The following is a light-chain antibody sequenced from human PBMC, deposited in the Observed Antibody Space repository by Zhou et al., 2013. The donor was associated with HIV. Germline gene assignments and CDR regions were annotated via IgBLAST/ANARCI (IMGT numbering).Light chain of an antibody. CDR2: AAS. J-gene: IGKJ2*01. V-gene: IGKV1-39*01. CDR3: QQTYKSPQT. CDR1: QTINLF. Sequence: DIQMTQSPSSLSASVGDTVAITCRANQTINLFLNWYQHRPGQAPRVLIYAASSLKSGVPSRFRGGGSGTDFRLTIRSLQPEDSGIYYCQQTYKSPQTFGQG.